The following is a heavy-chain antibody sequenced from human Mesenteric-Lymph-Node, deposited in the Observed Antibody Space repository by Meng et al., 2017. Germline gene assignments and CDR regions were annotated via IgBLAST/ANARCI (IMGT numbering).Heavy chain of an antibody. Sequence: GESLKISCAASGFTFSSYWMHWVRQAPGKGLEWVSSISSTSGFLHYADSLKGRVTMTRDTSTSTVYMELSSLRSEDTAVYYCARIGITGTLGYFDYWGQGTLVTVSS. D-gene: IGHD1-20*01. CDR1: GFTFSSYW. V-gene: IGHV3-21*04. CDR2: ISSTSGFL. CDR3: ARIGITGTLGYFDY. J-gene: IGHJ4*02.